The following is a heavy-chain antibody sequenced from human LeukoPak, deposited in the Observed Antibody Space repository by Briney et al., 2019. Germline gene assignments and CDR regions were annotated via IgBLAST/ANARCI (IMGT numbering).Heavy chain of an antibody. Sequence: PSETLSLTCTVSGGSISSSSYYWGWIRQPPGKGLEWIAFVYSSGSTNYNPSLKSRVTISVDTSKNQFSLNLSAVAAADTAVYYCARHSGLLYFDYWGQGTLVTVSS. J-gene: IGHJ4*02. CDR1: GGSISSSSYY. CDR3: ARHSGLLYFDY. CDR2: VYSSGST. D-gene: IGHD3-10*01. V-gene: IGHV4-61*05.